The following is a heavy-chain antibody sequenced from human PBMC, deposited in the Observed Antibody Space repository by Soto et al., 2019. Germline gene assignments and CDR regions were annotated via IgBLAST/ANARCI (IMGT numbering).Heavy chain of an antibody. CDR2: ITTYNGNT. CDR1: GYTFTSYG. CDR3: ARVRCSGGTCYSRFYYYYGMDV. V-gene: IGHV1-18*01. D-gene: IGHD2-15*01. Sequence: HVQLVQSGAEVKKPGASVKVSCKASGYTFTSYGINWVRQAPGQGLEWMGWITTYNGNTNYAQKPKGRVTMPTDTSTSTAYMELRSLTSDDTAVYYCARVRCSGGTCYSRFYYYYGMDVWGQGTTVTVSS. J-gene: IGHJ6*02.